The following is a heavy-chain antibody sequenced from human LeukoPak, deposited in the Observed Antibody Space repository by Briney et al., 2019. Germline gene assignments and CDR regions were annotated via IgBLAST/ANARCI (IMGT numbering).Heavy chain of an antibody. D-gene: IGHD3-16*01. J-gene: IGHJ4*02. CDR1: GYTFTAYY. Sequence: ASVKVSCQASGYTFTAYYLHWVRQAPAQGLEWMGWINPNSGGTNYAQKFQGRVTMTRDTSISTAYMELSRLRSDDTAVYYCARSSTALGPFNFDYWGQGTLVTVSS. V-gene: IGHV1-2*02. CDR3: ARSSTALGPFNFDY. CDR2: INPNSGGT.